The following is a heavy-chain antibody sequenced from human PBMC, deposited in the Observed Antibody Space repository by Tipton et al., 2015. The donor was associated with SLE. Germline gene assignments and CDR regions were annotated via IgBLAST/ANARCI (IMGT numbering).Heavy chain of an antibody. V-gene: IGHV3-23*01. CDR2: ISGTGDTT. Sequence: GSLRLSCAASGFTFSSYGMTWVRQAPGKGLEWVTGISGTGDTTDYAESVKGRFTISRDNSKNTLYLQMNSLRDEDTAVYYCAKEGRYQLLPIDSWGQGTLVTVSS. J-gene: IGHJ4*02. CDR3: AKEGRYQLLPIDS. CDR1: GFTFSSYG. D-gene: IGHD2-2*01.